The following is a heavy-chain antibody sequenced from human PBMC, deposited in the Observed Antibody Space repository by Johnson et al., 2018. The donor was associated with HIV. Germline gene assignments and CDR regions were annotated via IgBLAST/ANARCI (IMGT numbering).Heavy chain of an antibody. V-gene: IGHV3-66*01. CDR2: IYSGGRT. CDR1: GFTVKSNY. J-gene: IGHJ3*02. CDR3: AKDVELHGAFDI. D-gene: IGHD1-26*01. Sequence: VLLVESGGGLVQPGGSLRLSCAVSGFTVKSNYINWVRQAPGKGLECVSGIYSGGRTYYADSVKGRFTISSDNSKNTLYLQMNSLRAEDTAVYYCAKDVELHGAFDIWGQGTMVTVSS.